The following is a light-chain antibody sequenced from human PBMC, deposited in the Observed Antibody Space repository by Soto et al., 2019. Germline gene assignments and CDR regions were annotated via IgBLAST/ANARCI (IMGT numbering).Light chain of an antibody. Sequence: EIVLTQSPVTLSLSPGERATLSCRASQNVSRYFAWYQQKPGQAPRLLIYDASKRATGIPARFSGSGSGTDFTLTIRSLEPEDFAVYYCQQRSSWPSTFGGGTRVEIK. V-gene: IGKV3-11*01. CDR1: QNVSRY. CDR3: QQRSSWPST. CDR2: DAS. J-gene: IGKJ4*01.